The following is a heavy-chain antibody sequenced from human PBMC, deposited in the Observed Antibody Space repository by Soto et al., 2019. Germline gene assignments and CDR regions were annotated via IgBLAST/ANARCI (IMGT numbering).Heavy chain of an antibody. V-gene: IGHV3-73*01. D-gene: IGHD5-18*01. J-gene: IGHJ4*02. CDR3: TRHRDSIQVLTDSFDY. CDR1: GFNFSGSA. CDR2: IRSKANNYAA. Sequence: GGSLRLSCEASGFNFSGSAMHWVRQASGKGLEWVGRIRSKANNYAAAYAASVTGRFIISRDESKSTAYLQMNSLKTEDTAVYYCTRHRDSIQVLTDSFDYWGQGTLVTVYS.